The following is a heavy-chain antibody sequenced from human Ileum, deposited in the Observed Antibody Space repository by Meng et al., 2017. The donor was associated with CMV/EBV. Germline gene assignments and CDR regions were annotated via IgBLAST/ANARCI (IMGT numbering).Heavy chain of an antibody. J-gene: IGHJ4*02. D-gene: IGHD2-21*01. CDR3: ARGGLAFCGGDCYRGIDY. CDR1: SSGDYV. CDR2: IFYTEGT. Sequence: SSGDYVWTWVRQPPGKGLEWIGSIFYTEGTYYNSSLKSRVTMSLDTSKMQFSLTLSSVTAADTAVYYCARGGLAFCGGDCYRGIDYWGQGTLVTVSS. V-gene: IGHV4-30-4*08.